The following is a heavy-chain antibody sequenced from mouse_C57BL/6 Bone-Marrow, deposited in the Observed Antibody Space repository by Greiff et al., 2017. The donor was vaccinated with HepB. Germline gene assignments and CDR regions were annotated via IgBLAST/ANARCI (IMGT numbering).Heavy chain of an antibody. CDR3: ARVPVGDDGFAY. Sequence: VKVVESGAELVRPGSSVKMSCKASGYTFPNYWIGWAKQRPGHGLEWIGDIYPGGGYTNYNEKFKGKATLTADKSSSTAYMQFSSLTSEDSAIYYCARVPVGDDGFAYWGQGTLVTVSA. D-gene: IGHD2-12*01. CDR2: IYPGGGYT. V-gene: IGHV1-63*01. J-gene: IGHJ3*01. CDR1: GYTFPNYW.